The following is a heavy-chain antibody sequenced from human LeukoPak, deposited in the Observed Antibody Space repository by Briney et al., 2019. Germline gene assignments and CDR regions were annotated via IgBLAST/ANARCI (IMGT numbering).Heavy chain of an antibody. CDR3: AREPVDTAMGYFDY. V-gene: IGHV4-59*01. J-gene: IGHJ4*02. Sequence: SETLSLTCTVSGGSISSYYWSWIRQPPGKGLEWIGYIYYSGSTNYNPSLKSRVTISVDTSKNQFSLKLSSVTAADTAVYYRAREPVDTAMGYFDYWGQGTLVTVSS. CDR2: IYYSGST. CDR1: GGSISSYY. D-gene: IGHD5-18*01.